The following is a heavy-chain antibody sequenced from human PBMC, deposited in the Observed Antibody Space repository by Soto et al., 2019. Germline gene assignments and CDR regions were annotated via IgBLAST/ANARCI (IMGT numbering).Heavy chain of an antibody. D-gene: IGHD2-2*01. CDR2: ISYDGSNK. J-gene: IGHJ4*02. Sequence: GGALSLSCAASGLTFSRYGMHWVRQAPGKGLEGVAVISYDGSNKYYADSVKGRFTSPRDNAKNLLYLVLDSTRADDTALYYGAKDISSFFSTSRTFDYWGQGTLATVSS. CDR1: GLTFSRYG. V-gene: IGHV3-30*18. CDR3: AKDISSFFSTSRTFDY.